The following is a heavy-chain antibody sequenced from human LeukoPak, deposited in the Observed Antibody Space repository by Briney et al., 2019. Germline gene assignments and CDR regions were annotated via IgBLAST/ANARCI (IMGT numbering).Heavy chain of an antibody. CDR1: GFPFSSYW. Sequence: GGSLRLSCAASGFPFSSYWMHWVRQAPGKGLMWVARLNTDGSSTSYADSVQGRFTMSRDNARNTVYLQMNSLRAEDTAVYYCVKDLTADFWSDTRGAFDIWGQGTVVTVSS. V-gene: IGHV3-74*01. CDR3: VKDLTADFWSDTRGAFDI. D-gene: IGHD3-3*01. CDR2: LNTDGSST. J-gene: IGHJ3*02.